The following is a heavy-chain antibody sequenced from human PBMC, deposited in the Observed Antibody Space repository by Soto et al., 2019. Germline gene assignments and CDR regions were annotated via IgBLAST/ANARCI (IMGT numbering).Heavy chain of an antibody. CDR1: GFAFSDVW. D-gene: IGHD2-21*01. V-gene: IGHV3-15*01. J-gene: IGHJ1*01. CDR3: TTLFRDF. CDR2: IKTKGEGGTT. Sequence: EVQLVESGGGLVKPGGSLRLSCAASGFAFSDVWMTWVRQAPGKGLEWVGRIKTKGEGGTTDYAAPVKGRFTISRDDSKSMVFLEMNSLKTEDIAVYYCTTLFRDFWGQGTLVTVSS.